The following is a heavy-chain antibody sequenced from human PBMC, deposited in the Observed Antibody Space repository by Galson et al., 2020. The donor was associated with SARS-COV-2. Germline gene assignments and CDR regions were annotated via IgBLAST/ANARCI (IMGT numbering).Heavy chain of an antibody. CDR1: GGSISSGGYY. J-gene: IGHJ4*02. Sequence: ETSETLSLTCTVSGGSISSGGYYWSWIRQHPGKGLEWIGYIYYSGSTYYNPSLKSRVTISVDTSKNQFSLKLSSVTAADTAVYYCARARLGIVVVITHVDYWGQGTLVTVSS. CDR3: ARARLGIVVVITHVDY. D-gene: IGHD3-22*01. V-gene: IGHV4-31*03. CDR2: IYYSGST.